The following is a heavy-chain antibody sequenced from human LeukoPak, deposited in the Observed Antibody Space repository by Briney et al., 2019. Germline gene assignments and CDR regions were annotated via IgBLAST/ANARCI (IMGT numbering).Heavy chain of an antibody. V-gene: IGHV4-59*01. D-gene: IGHD5-12*01. CDR2: IYYSGST. CDR3: ARDSGPYYSGYDG. J-gene: IGHJ4*02. Sequence: PSETLSLTCTVSGGSISSYYWSWIRQPPGKGLEWIGYIYYSGSTNYSPSLKSRVTISVDTSKNQFSLKLSSVTAADTAVYYCARDSGPYYSGYDGWGQGTLVTVSS. CDR1: GGSISSYY.